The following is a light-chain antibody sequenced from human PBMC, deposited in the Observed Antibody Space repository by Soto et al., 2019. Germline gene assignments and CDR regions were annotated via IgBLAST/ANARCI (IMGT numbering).Light chain of an antibody. Sequence: QSVLTQPPSASGTPGQRVTISCSGSSSNIGSNYVYWYQQLPGTAPKLLIHSNNQRPSGVPDRFSGSKSGTSASLAISGRRSEDEADYYCAVWDDSLSGPVFGGGTKLTVL. J-gene: IGLJ3*02. CDR2: SNN. CDR3: AVWDDSLSGPV. CDR1: SSNIGSNY. V-gene: IGLV1-47*02.